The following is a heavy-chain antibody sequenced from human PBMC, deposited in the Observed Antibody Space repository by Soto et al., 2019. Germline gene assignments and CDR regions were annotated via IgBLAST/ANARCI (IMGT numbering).Heavy chain of an antibody. V-gene: IGHV3-7*01. CDR2: INQDGSEK. Sequence: DVQLVESGGGLVQPGGSLRLSCGASGFIFSAYWVTWVRQAPGKGLEWVASINQDGSEKQYVDSVKGRFTISRDNIKNSMYMELNSLRTEDTAVYYCARAAVLCNIGSCSAFGYWGQGTLVTVSS. D-gene: IGHD2-15*01. J-gene: IGHJ4*02. CDR1: GFIFSAYW. CDR3: ARAAVLCNIGSCSAFGY.